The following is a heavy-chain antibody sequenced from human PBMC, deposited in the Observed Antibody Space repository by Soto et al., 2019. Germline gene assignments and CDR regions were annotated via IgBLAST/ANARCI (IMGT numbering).Heavy chain of an antibody. J-gene: IGHJ4*02. CDR2: SHYSGRT. CDR1: GASVRSDSYY. V-gene: IGHV4-61*01. Sequence: PSETLSLTCTVSGASVRSDSYYWSWIRQPPGKRLEWIGNSHYSGRTNYNPSLKSRVTISVDTSMNQFSLKLTSVSAADSAVYYCASEVGDGYNYDYWGQGTPVTVSS. D-gene: IGHD5-12*01. CDR3: ASEVGDGYNYDY.